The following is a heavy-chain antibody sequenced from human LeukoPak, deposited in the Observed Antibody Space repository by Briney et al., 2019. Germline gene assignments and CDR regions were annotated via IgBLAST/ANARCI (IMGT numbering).Heavy chain of an antibody. CDR1: GGTFSSYA. CDR3: ARSYCSSTSCSRSPNWFDP. J-gene: IGHJ5*02. V-gene: IGHV1-69*13. CDR2: IIPIFGTA. Sequence: SVKVSCKASGGTFSSYAISWVRQAPGQGLEWMGGIIPIFGTANYAQKFRGRVTITADESTSTAYMELSSLRSEDTAVYYCARSYCSSTSCSRSPNWFDPWGQGTLVTVSS. D-gene: IGHD2-2*01.